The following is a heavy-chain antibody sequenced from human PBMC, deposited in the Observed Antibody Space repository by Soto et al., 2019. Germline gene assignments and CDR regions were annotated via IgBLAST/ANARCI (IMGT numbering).Heavy chain of an antibody. D-gene: IGHD6-6*01. CDR3: ARVPSEYSSSPLVGYYYGMDV. V-gene: IGHV4-31*03. CDR1: GGSISSGGYY. Sequence: SETLSLTCTVSGGSISSGGYYWSWIRQHPGKGLEWIGYIYYSGSTYYNPSLKSRVTISVDTSKNQFSLKLSSVTAADTAVYYCARVPSEYSSSPLVGYYYGMDVWGQGTTVTVAS. CDR2: IYYSGST. J-gene: IGHJ6*02.